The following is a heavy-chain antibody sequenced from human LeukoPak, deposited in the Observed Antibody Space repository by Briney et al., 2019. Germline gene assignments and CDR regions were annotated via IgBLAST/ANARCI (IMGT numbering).Heavy chain of an antibody. CDR3: ASRSGYSSDDGMDV. V-gene: IGHV3-21*01. CDR2: ISSSSSYI. J-gene: IGHJ6*04. D-gene: IGHD6-19*01. CDR1: GFTFSSYS. Sequence: RSGGSLRLSCAASGFTFSSYSMNWVRQAPGKGLEWVSSISSSSSYIYYADSVKGRVTISRDNAKNSLYLQMNSLRAEDTAVYYCASRSGYSSDDGMDVWGKGTTVTVSS.